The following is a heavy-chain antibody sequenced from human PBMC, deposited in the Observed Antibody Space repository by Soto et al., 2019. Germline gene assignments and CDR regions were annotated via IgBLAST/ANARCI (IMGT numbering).Heavy chain of an antibody. CDR1: GGSISSSNW. CDR3: ARVGRSIAARPHKWFDP. J-gene: IGHJ5*02. CDR2: IYRSGST. V-gene: IGHV4-4*02. Sequence: SETLSLTCAVSGGSISSSNWWSWVRQPPGKGLEWIGEIYRSGSTNYNPSLKSRVTISVDKSKNQFSLKLSSVTAADTAVYYCARVGRSIAARPHKWFDPWGQGTLVTVSS. D-gene: IGHD6-6*01.